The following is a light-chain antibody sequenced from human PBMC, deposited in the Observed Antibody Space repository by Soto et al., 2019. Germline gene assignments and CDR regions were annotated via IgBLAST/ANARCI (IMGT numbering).Light chain of an antibody. Sequence: QSALTQPASVSGSPGQSITISCTGTNSDVGTYNLVSWYQRHPGKAPKLIIHEDSKRPSGVSYRFSGSKSGNTASLTLSGLQAEDEADYYCCSYAGSSTWVFGGGTQLTVL. V-gene: IGLV2-23*01. CDR3: CSYAGSSTWV. J-gene: IGLJ3*02. CDR2: EDS. CDR1: NSDVGTYNL.